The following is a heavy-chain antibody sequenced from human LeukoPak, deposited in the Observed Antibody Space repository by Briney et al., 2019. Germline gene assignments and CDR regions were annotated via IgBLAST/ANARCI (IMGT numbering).Heavy chain of an antibody. D-gene: IGHD4-23*01. J-gene: IGHJ4*02. CDR2: INHSGST. Sequence: MPSEPLSLTCAVYGGSFSGYYWSWIRQPPGKGLEWIGEINHSGSTNYNPSLKSRVTISVDTSKNQFSLKLSSVTAADTAVYYCTAWYGGNSLDYWGQGTLVTVSS. CDR3: TAWYGGNSLDY. V-gene: IGHV4-34*01. CDR1: GGSFSGYY.